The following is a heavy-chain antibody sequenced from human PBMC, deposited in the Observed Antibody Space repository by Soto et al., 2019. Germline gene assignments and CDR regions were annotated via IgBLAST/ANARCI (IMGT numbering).Heavy chain of an antibody. J-gene: IGHJ4*01. Sequence: LRLSCAASGLTFSSYSMNWVRQAPGKGLEWVSSISSSSSYIYYADSVKGRFTISRDNAKNSLYLQMNSLRAEDTAVYYCATDGSYYYDSSGYTFDYWGHGTLVTVSS. D-gene: IGHD3-22*01. CDR3: ATDGSYYYDSSGYTFDY. CDR1: GLTFSSYS. V-gene: IGHV3-21*01. CDR2: ISSSSSYI.